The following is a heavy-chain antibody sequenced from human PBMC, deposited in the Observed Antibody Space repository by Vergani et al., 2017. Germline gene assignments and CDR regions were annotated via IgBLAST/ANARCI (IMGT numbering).Heavy chain of an antibody. CDR3: ASFDKLELRAFDI. J-gene: IGHJ3*02. Sequence: QVQLQESGPGLVKPSETLSLTCTVSGGSISSYYWSWIRQPPGKGREWIGYIYYSGSTNYNPSLKSRVTISVDTSKNQFSLKLSSVTAADTAVYYCASFDKLELRAFDIWGQGTMVTVSS. V-gene: IGHV4-59*08. CDR1: GGSISSYY. CDR2: IYYSGST. D-gene: IGHD1-7*01.